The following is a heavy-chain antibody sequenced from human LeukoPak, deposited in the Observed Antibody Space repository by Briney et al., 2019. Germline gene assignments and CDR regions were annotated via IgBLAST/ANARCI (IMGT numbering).Heavy chain of an antibody. CDR3: ARVGRYNWNGFDY. CDR2: IYYSGST. CDR1: GGSISSYY. J-gene: IGHJ4*02. Sequence: EXLSLTCTVSGGSISSYYWSWLRQPPGKGLEWIGYIYYSGSTNYNPSLTSRVTISVDTSKNQFSLKLSSVTAADTAVYYCARVGRYNWNGFDYWGQGTLVTVSS. D-gene: IGHD1-20*01. V-gene: IGHV4-59*01.